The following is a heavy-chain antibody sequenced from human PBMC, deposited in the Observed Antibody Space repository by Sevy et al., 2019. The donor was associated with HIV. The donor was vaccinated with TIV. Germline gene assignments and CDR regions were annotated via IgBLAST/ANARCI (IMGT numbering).Heavy chain of an antibody. J-gene: IGHJ5*02. CDR3: ARDLFFGSSGSYFWFDP. V-gene: IGHV4-4*07. Sequence: SETLSLTCTVSGGSISSYYWSWIRHPAGKGLEWIGRIYTSGSTNYNPSLKSRVTMSVDTSKNQFSLKLSSVTAADTAVYYCARDLFFGSSGSYFWFDPWGQGTLVTVSS. CDR2: IYTSGST. D-gene: IGHD3-10*01. CDR1: GGSISSYY.